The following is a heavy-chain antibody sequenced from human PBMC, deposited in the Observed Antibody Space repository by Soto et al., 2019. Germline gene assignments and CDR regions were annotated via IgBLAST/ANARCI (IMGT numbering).Heavy chain of an antibody. CDR2: IYYSGST. J-gene: IGHJ4*02. CDR1: GGSISSGDYY. D-gene: IGHD3-22*01. CDR3: AATYYYDSSGYTSSFVVGY. Sequence: SETLSLTCTVSGGSISSGDYYWSWIRHPPGKGLEWIGYIYYSGSTYYNPSLKSRVTISVDTSKNQFSLKLSSVTAADTAVYYCAATYYYDSSGYTSSFVVGYWGQGNLLTVSS. V-gene: IGHV4-30-4*01.